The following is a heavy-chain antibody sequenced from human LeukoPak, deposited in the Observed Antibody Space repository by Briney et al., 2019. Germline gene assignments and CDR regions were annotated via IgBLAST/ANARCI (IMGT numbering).Heavy chain of an antibody. CDR2: IYYSGST. Sequence: PSETLSLTCTVSGDSISTSSYYWGWIRQPPGKGLEWLGSIYYSGSTYYNPSLKSRVTISVDTSKNQFSLNLYSVTAAVTAVFYCARSYYYDYRQIDYWGQGTLVTVSS. CDR3: ARSYYYDYRQIDY. V-gene: IGHV4-39*01. D-gene: IGHD3-22*01. J-gene: IGHJ4*02. CDR1: GDSISTSSYY.